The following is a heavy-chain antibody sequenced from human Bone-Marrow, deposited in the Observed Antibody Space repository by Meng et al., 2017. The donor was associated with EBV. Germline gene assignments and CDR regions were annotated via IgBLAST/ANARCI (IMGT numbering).Heavy chain of an antibody. D-gene: IGHD1-26*01. CDR1: GFNFITAW. CDR2: IKSKTHGGTT. V-gene: IGHV3-15*01. Sequence: EVQVVESGGGLVKPGEPLRVSGAVSGFNFITAWMTWVRQAPGKGLEWVGHIKSKTHGGTTDYAAHVKGRFTISRDDSKNTLYLQMNGLKTEDTALYYCTTSPTIVRGTTDYWGQGTLVTVSS. J-gene: IGHJ4*02. CDR3: TTSPTIVRGTTDY.